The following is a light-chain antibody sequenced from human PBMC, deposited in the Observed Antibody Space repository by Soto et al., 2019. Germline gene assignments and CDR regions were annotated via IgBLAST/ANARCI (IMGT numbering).Light chain of an antibody. CDR1: QSVSNNY. CDR2: GAS. J-gene: IGKJ1*01. V-gene: IGKV3-20*01. Sequence: EIMLKQSPGTLSLSQGERATLSCRASQSVSNNYLAWYQQKPGQAPRLLIYGASRRATGIPDRFSGGGSGTDFPLTISRLEPEDFAVYYCQQYGTSPRTFGQGTKVDI. CDR3: QQYGTSPRT.